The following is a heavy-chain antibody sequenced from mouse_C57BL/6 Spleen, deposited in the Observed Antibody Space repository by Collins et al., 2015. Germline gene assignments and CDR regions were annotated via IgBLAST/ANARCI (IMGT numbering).Heavy chain of an antibody. V-gene: IGHV5-6-5*01. Sequence: EVKLVEVWGGLVKPGGSLKLSCAASGFTFSSYAMSWVRQTPEKRLEWVASISSGGSTYYPDSVKGRFTISRDNARNILYLQMSSLRSEDTAMYYCARGGGYGSSYAMDYWGQGTSVTVSS. J-gene: IGHJ4*01. CDR2: ISSGGST. CDR3: ARGGGYGSSYAMDY. D-gene: IGHD1-1*01. CDR1: GFTFSSYA.